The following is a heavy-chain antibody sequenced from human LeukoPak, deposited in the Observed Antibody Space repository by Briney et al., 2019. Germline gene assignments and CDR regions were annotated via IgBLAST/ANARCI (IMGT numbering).Heavy chain of an antibody. Sequence: SETLSLTCTVSGHSIINSYYWSWIRQPPGKGLEWIGEINHSGSTNYNPSLKSRVTISVDTSKNQFSLKLSSVTAADTAVYYCARLGGLRFLEWLPYYFDYWGQGTLVTVSS. CDR1: GHSIINSYY. CDR3: ARLGGLRFLEWLPYYFDY. D-gene: IGHD3-3*01. V-gene: IGHV4-34*01. J-gene: IGHJ4*02. CDR2: INHSGST.